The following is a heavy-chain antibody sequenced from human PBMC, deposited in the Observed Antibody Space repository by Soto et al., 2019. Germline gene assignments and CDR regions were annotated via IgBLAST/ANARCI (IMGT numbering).Heavy chain of an antibody. CDR1: GFTFSDHD. D-gene: IGHD1-26*01. V-gene: IGHV3-72*01. J-gene: IGHJ4*02. CDR2: SRNKANGYTS. CDR3: TRRSFGSDRSFDY. Sequence: PGGSLRLSCATSGFTFSDHDMDWVRQAPGEGLEWVARSRNKANGYTSEYAASVKGRFTISRDDSKNSLYLQMSSLRTEDTAVYYCTRRSFGSDRSFDYWGQGTLVTVSS.